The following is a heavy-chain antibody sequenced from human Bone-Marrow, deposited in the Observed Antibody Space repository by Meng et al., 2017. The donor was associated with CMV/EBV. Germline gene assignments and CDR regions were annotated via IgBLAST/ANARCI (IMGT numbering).Heavy chain of an antibody. CDR1: GFTFSDYY. CDR2: ISSSGSAI. CDR3: ARDLWGLGDY. J-gene: IGHJ4*02. V-gene: IGHV3-11*04. Sequence: GGSLRLSCAASGFTFSDYYMGWIRQAPGKGLEWVSYISSSGSAISYADSVKGRFTISRDNAKNTVYLQMKSLRVEDTAVYYCARDLWGLGDYWGQGTLVTVSS. D-gene: IGHD3/OR15-3a*01.